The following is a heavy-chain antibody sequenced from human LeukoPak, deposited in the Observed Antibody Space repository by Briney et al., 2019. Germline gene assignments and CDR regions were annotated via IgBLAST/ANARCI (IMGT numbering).Heavy chain of an antibody. D-gene: IGHD2-2*01. CDR3: AREVPAAMRWYFDL. CDR1: GGSISSYY. CDR2: IYYSGST. Sequence: SETLSLTCTVSGGSISSYYWSWIRQPPGKGLEWLGYIYYSGSTNYNPSLKSRVTISVDTSKNQFSLKLSSVTAADTAVYYCAREVPAAMRWYFDLWGRGTLVTVSS. J-gene: IGHJ2*01. V-gene: IGHV4-59*01.